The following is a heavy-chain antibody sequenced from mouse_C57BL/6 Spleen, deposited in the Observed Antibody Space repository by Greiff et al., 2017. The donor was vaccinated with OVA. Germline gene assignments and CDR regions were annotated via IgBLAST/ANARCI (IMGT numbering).Heavy chain of an antibody. V-gene: IGHV1-72*01. Sequence: QVQLQQPGAELVKPGASVKLSCKASGYTFTSYWMHWVKQRPGRGLEWIGRIDPISGGTKYNEKFKSKATLTVDKPSSTAYMQLSILTSEDSAVYYCARDYGYDVYFDYWGQGTTLTVSS. CDR1: GYTFTSYW. CDR2: IDPISGGT. CDR3: ARDYGYDVYFDY. D-gene: IGHD2-2*01. J-gene: IGHJ2*01.